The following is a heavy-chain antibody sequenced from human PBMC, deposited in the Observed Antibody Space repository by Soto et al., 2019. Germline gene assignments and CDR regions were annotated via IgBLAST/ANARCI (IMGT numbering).Heavy chain of an antibody. J-gene: IGHJ5*01. CDR2: IHCSGST. CDR3: ARGDSSGYDHYWFDS. D-gene: IGHD3-22*01. V-gene: IGHV4-30-4*01. Sequence: PSETLSLTCNVSGGSVRRGETYWSWIRQSPGNGLEWIGYIHCSGSTYYNPSLRSRVTMSLDMSKNQFSLQLSSVTAADTAVYFCARGDSSGYDHYWFDSGGQGTLVTVSS. CDR1: GGSVRRGETY.